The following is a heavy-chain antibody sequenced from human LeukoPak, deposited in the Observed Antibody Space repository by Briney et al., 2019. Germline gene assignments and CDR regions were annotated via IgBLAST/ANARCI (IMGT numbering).Heavy chain of an antibody. CDR2: INPNSGGT. D-gene: IGHD3-9*01. CDR1: GYAFTGYY. V-gene: IGHV1-2*02. Sequence: ASVKVSCKASGYAFTGYYKHWVRPAPGQGLEWMGWINPNSGGTNYAQKFQGRVTMTRDTSISTAYMELSRLRSDDTAVYYCARDNVDILTGYSPFDYWGQGTLVTVSS. J-gene: IGHJ4*02. CDR3: ARDNVDILTGYSPFDY.